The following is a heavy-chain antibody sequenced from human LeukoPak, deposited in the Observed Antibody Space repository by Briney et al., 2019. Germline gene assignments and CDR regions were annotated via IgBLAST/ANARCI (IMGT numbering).Heavy chain of an antibody. CDR1: GDSIRSETSY. V-gene: IGHV4-39*07. D-gene: IGHD2-15*01. CDR2: IYHGYT. J-gene: IGHJ3*01. Sequence: SETLSLTFTVSGDSIRSETSYWGWIRQPPGKGLQWIGSIYHGYTYYNPSLKSRVTVSLNTSKNQFSLKLNSVTAADTAVYYCARDPRARIETFDVWGQGTLVTVSS. CDR3: ARDPRARIETFDV.